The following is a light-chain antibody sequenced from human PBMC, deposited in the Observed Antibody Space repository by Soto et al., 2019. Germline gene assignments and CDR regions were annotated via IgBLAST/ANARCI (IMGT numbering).Light chain of an antibody. CDR1: QSVSSY. J-gene: IGKJ2*01. V-gene: IGKV3-11*01. Sequence: EIVLTQSPATLSLSPGERATLFCRASQSVSSYLAWYQQKPGQAPRLLIYDASNRATGIPARFSGSGSGTDFTLTISSLEPEDFAVYYCQQRSNWPMYTFGQGTKREIK. CDR3: QQRSNWPMYT. CDR2: DAS.